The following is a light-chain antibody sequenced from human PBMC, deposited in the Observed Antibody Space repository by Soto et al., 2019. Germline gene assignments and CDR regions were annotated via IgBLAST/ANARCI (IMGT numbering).Light chain of an antibody. J-gene: IGKJ2*01. Sequence: EIVLTQSPGTLSLSPGERATLSCRASQSVSSSYLAWYQQKPGQAPRLLIYGASSRATGIPDRFRGSGSGTDFTLTISRLAPEDFAVYYCQQYGSSPPYTFGQGTKLEIK. CDR3: QQYGSSPPYT. CDR1: QSVSSSY. V-gene: IGKV3-20*01. CDR2: GAS.